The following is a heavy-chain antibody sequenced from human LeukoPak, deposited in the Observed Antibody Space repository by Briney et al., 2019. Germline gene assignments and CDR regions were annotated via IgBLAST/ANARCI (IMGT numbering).Heavy chain of an antibody. V-gene: IGHV3-23*01. CDR3: AKAVVGVAAIVY. J-gene: IGHJ4*02. CDR1: GFTFSSYA. CDR2: ISAGGGST. D-gene: IGHD2-15*01. Sequence: PGASLRLSCAASGFTFSSYAMTWVRQAPGKGLEWVSGISAGGGSTYYADSVKGRFTISRDNSKNTLYLQMNSLRAEDTAIYYCAKAVVGVAAIVYWGQGTLVTVSS.